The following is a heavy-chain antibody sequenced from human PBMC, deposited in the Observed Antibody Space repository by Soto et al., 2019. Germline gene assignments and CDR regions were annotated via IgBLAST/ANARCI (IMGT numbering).Heavy chain of an antibody. CDR1: GFTFSSYA. D-gene: IGHD2-2*01. V-gene: IGHV3-23*01. J-gene: IGHJ5*02. CDR3: AKDPHKYCSSTSCYDSSSWNSQP. CDR2: ISGSGGST. Sequence: EVQLLESGGGLVQPGGSLRLSCAASGFTFSSYAMSWVRQAPGKGLEWVSAISGSGGSTYYADSVKGRFTISRDNSKNTLYLQMNSLRAEDTAVYYCAKDPHKYCSSTSCYDSSSWNSQPWGQGTLVTVSS.